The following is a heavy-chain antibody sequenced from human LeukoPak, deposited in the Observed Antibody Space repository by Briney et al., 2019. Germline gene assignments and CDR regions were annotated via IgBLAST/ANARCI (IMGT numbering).Heavy chain of an antibody. V-gene: IGHV3-33*01. CDR1: GFTFSSYG. CDR2: IWYDGSNK. CDR3: ARGATGVFDP. Sequence: GGSLRLSCAASGFTFSSYGMHWVRQAPGKGLEWMAVIWYDGSNKYYADSVKGRFTISRDNSKNTLYLQMNSLGAEDTAVYYCARGATGVFDPWGQGTLVTVSS. J-gene: IGHJ5*02. D-gene: IGHD4-23*01.